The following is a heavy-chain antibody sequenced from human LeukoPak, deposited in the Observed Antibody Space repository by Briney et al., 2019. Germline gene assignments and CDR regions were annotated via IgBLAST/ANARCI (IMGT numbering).Heavy chain of an antibody. V-gene: IGHV4-31*03. CDR1: GGSISSGGYY. D-gene: IGHD3-10*01. Sequence: SETLSLTCTVSGGSISSGGYYWTWIRQHPGKGLEWIGYVYYSGSTYYNPSLKGRVSISLDTSSNQFSLKLSSVTAADTAVYYCARFGSSYYFDYWGQGTLVTVSS. CDR3: ARFGSSYYFDY. CDR2: VYYSGST. J-gene: IGHJ4*02.